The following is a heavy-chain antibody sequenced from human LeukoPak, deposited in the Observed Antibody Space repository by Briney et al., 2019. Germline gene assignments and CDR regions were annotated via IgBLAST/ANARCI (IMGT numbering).Heavy chain of an antibody. CDR2: MNPNSGNT. J-gene: IGHJ4*02. CDR3: ALSLYYYNSSGYYPFDY. V-gene: IGHV1-8*01. Sequence: ASVRVSCKASGYTFIGYDINWVRQAPGQGLEWMGWMNPNSGNTGYAQKFQGRVSMTRSTSISTAYMELSSLTSDDTAVYYCALSLYYYNSSGYYPFDYWGQGTLITVSS. D-gene: IGHD3-22*01. CDR1: GYTFIGYD.